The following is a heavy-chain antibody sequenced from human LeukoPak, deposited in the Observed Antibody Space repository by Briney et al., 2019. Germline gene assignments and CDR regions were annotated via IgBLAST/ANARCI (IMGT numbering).Heavy chain of an antibody. CDR1: GFTFSTNW. CDR3: ARGGGLDV. J-gene: IGHJ6*02. CDR2: INHNGNVN. V-gene: IGHV3-7*03. D-gene: IGHD3-16*01. Sequence: GGSLRLSCAASGFTFSTNWMIWLRQVPEKGLEWVASINHNGNVNYYVDSVKGRFTISRDNAKNSLYLQMSNLRAEDTAVYFCARGGGLDVWGQGATVTVSS.